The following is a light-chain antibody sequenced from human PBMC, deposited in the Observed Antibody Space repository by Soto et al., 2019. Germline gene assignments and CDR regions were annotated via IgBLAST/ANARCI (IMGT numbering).Light chain of an antibody. Sequence: DIQMTQSPSTLSASVGDRVTISCRASQSISTWLAWYQQKPGKAPKLLIYKASSLESGVPSRFSGSGSGTEFTLTISSLQPDDLATYYCQQYDSYWFTFGQGTKLES. J-gene: IGKJ2*01. CDR1: QSISTW. CDR3: QQYDSYWFT. V-gene: IGKV1-5*03. CDR2: KAS.